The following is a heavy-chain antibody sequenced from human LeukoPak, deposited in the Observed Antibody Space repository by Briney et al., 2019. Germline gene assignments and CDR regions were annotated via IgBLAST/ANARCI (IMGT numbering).Heavy chain of an antibody. J-gene: IGHJ4*02. D-gene: IGHD6-13*01. V-gene: IGHV4-38-2*02. CDR1: GYSISSGNY. CDR2: IYHSGST. Sequence: PSETLSLTCTVSGYSISSGNYWGWIRQPPGKGLEWIGSIYHSGSTYYNPSLKSRVTISVDTSKNQFSLKLSSVTAADTAVYYCAREGIAAADYWGQGTLVTVSS. CDR3: AREGIAAADY.